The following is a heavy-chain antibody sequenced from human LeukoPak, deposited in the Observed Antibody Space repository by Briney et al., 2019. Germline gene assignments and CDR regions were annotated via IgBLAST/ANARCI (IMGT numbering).Heavy chain of an antibody. J-gene: IGHJ4*02. CDR1: GFTFSSYT. CDR3: AKDGGLWVSAHWGDS. D-gene: IGHD7-27*01. CDR2: ITTSDGNT. V-gene: IGHV3-23*01. Sequence: GGSQRLSCAASGFTFSSYTMSWVRQAPGKGLEWVSTITTSDGNTYYADSVKGRFTVSRDNSKNTLFLQMNSLRAEDTAVYYCAKDGGLWVSAHWGDSWGRGTLVTVSS.